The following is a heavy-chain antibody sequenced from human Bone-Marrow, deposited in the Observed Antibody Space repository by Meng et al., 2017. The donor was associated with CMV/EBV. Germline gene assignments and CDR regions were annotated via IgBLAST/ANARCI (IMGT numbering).Heavy chain of an antibody. D-gene: IGHD6-19*01. Sequence: LKISCAAPKFILSDYYISWIRQAPGKGLEWVSYISSSGSTMFSSDSVKGRFTISRDNAKNSLYLQMNSLRAEDTAVYYCAKDRGIAVAGTGDYWGQGTLVTVSS. V-gene: IGHV3-11*01. J-gene: IGHJ4*02. CDR1: KFILSDYY. CDR3: AKDRGIAVAGTGDY. CDR2: ISSSGSTM.